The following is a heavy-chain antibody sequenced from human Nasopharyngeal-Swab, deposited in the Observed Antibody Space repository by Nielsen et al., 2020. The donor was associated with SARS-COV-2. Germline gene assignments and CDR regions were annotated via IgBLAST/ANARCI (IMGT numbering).Heavy chain of an antibody. CDR1: GFTFSSYW. J-gene: IGHJ6*02. CDR2: IKQDGSEK. V-gene: IGHV3-7*03. D-gene: IGHD4-17*01. Sequence: GGSLRLSCAASGFTFSSYWMSWVRQAPGKGLGWVANIKQDGSEKYYVDSVKGRFTISRDNAKNSLYLQMNSLRAEDTAVYYCARRQYGDYYYYYGMDVWGQGTTVTVSS. CDR3: ARRQYGDYYYYYGMDV.